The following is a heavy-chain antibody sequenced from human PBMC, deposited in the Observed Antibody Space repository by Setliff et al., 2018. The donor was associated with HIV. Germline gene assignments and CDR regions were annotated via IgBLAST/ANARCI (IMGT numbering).Heavy chain of an antibody. CDR1: GFTFSSYA. D-gene: IGHD3-10*01. V-gene: IGHV3-23*01. J-gene: IGHJ2*01. CDR3: AKDELFYYGSGNFYYWYFDF. Sequence: GGSLRLSCAASGFTFSSYAMSWVRQAPGKGLEWVSAIGPVGTSTYYADSVKGRFTISRDNSKTTLFLQMNSLRAEDTAIYYCAKDELFYYGSGNFYYWYFDFWGRGSLVTVSS. CDR2: IGPVGTST.